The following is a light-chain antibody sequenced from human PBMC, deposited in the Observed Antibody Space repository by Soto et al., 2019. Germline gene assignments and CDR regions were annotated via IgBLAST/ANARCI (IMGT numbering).Light chain of an antibody. J-gene: IGLJ2*01. V-gene: IGLV2-14*01. CDR3: SSYTSSNTVL. Sequence: QSVLTQPASVSGSPGQSITLSCTGTSSDVGGYNYVSWYQQHPGKAPKLMIYEVSNRPSGVSNRFSGSKSGNTASLTISGLQAEDEDDYYCSSYTSSNTVLFGEGTKVTVL. CDR2: EVS. CDR1: SSDVGGYNY.